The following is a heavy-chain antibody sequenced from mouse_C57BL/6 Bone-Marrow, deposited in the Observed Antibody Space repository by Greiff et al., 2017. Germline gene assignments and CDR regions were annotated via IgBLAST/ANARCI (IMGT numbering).Heavy chain of an antibody. D-gene: IGHD1-1*01. CDR3: ARGPLSSPYWYFDV. CDR1: GYSITSGYY. J-gene: IGHJ1*03. Sequence: EVKLMESGPGLVKPSQSLSLTCSVTGYSITSGYYWNWIRQFPGNKLEWMGYISYDGSNNYNPSLKNRISITRDTSKNQFFLKLNSVTTEDTATYYCARGPLSSPYWYFDVWGTGTTVTVSS. CDR2: ISYDGSN. V-gene: IGHV3-6*01.